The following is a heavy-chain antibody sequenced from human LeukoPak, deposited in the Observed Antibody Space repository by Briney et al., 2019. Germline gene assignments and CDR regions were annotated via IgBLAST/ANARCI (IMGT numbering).Heavy chain of an antibody. CDR2: ISYDGSNK. CDR1: GFTFSSYG. Sequence: PGRSLRLSCAASGFTFSSYGMHWVRQAPGKGLEWVAVISYDGSNKYYADSVKGRFTISRDNSKNTLYLQMNSLRAEDTAVYYCAKVYGSGPPVYYYYGMDVWGQGTTVTVSS. CDR3: AKVYGSGPPVYYYYGMDV. J-gene: IGHJ6*02. D-gene: IGHD3-10*01. V-gene: IGHV3-30*18.